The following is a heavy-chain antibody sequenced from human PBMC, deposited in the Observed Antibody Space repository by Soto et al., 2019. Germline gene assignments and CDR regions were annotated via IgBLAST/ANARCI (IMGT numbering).Heavy chain of an antibody. Sequence: PSETLSLPCAVYRGPFRGYYWSWIPQPPGKGLEWIGEINHSGSTNYNPSLKSRVTISVDTSKNQFSLKLSSVTAADTAVYYCARGLGAHRGMDVWGQGTTVTVSS. CDR1: RGPFRGYY. V-gene: IGHV4-34*01. D-gene: IGHD4-17*01. CDR2: INHSGST. CDR3: ARGLGAHRGMDV. J-gene: IGHJ6*02.